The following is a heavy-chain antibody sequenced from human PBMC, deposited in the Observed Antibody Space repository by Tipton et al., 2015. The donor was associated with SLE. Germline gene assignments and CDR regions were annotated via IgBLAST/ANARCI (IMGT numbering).Heavy chain of an antibody. Sequence: AGLVKPSETLSLTCAVYGGSFSGYYWSWIRQPPGKGLEWIGEINHSGSTNYNPSLKSRVTISVDTSKNQFSLKLSSVTAADTAVYYCARDGYSSSSPYFDYWGQGTLVTVSS. J-gene: IGHJ4*02. D-gene: IGHD6-6*01. CDR2: INHSGST. CDR1: GGSFSGYY. V-gene: IGHV4-34*01. CDR3: ARDGYSSSSPYFDY.